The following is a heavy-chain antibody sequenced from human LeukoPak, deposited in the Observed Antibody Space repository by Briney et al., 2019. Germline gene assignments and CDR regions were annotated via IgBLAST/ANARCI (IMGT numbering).Heavy chain of an antibody. CDR2: IIPIFGTA. CDR3: ARDPGRGSYDYDSSGWLLDY. V-gene: IGHV1-69*05. Sequence: SVKVSCKASGGTFSSYAISRVRQAPGQGLEWMGRIIPIFGTANYAQKFQGRVTITTDESTNTAYMELSSLRSEDTAVHYCARDPGRGSYDYDSSGWLLDYWGQGTLVTVSS. D-gene: IGHD3-22*01. J-gene: IGHJ4*02. CDR1: GGTFSSYA.